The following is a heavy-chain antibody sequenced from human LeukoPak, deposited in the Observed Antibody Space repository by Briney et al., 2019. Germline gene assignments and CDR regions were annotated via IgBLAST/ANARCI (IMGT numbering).Heavy chain of an antibody. CDR2: IYYSGST. D-gene: IGHD5-12*01. Sequence: SETLSLTCSVSGGSISTYYWSWIRQPPGKGLEWIGYIYYSGSTNYNPSLKSRVTISLDTSNNQFSLKLTSVTAADTAVYFCARDRLSGLDYWGQGTLVTVSS. V-gene: IGHV4-59*01. J-gene: IGHJ4*02. CDR3: ARDRLSGLDY. CDR1: GGSISTYY.